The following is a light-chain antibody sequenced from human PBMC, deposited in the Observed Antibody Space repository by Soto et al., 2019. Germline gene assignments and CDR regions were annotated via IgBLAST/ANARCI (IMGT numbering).Light chain of an antibody. J-gene: IGKJ1*01. V-gene: IGKV1-39*01. CDR2: AAS. Sequence: DIQMTQSPSSLSASVGDRVTITCRASQSISSYLNWYQQKPGKAPKLLIYAASSLQSGVPSRFSGSGSGTDFTLTISSLQPEDFATYYCQHLYSDPRTWTFGQGTKVEMK. CDR1: QSISSY. CDR3: QHLYSDPRTWT.